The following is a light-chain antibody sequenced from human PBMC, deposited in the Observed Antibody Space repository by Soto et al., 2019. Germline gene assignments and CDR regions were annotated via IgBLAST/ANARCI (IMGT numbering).Light chain of an antibody. CDR3: MQSTQLPPT. J-gene: IGKJ5*01. Sequence: EIVLTQSPATLSLSPGERATLSCRASQSVSSSLAWYLQKPGQSPQLLIYEVSTRVSGVPDRFSGSGSGTDFTLEISRVETDDVGIYYCMQSTQLPPTFGKGTRLAIK. CDR1: QSVSSS. CDR2: EVS. V-gene: IGKV3-11*01.